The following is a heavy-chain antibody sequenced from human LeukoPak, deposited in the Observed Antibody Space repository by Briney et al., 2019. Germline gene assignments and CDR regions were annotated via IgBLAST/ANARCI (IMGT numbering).Heavy chain of an antibody. CDR1: GFTFISYG. Sequence: PGGSLRLSCAASGFTFISYGMSWVRQAPGKGLEWGSSIRSRSAHIYHAHSVKGRFTISRENAKNSLFLQMNSLRAEDTAVYYCAKDHDSGDYPYYFDYWGQGTLVTVSS. CDR2: IRSRSAHI. D-gene: IGHD4-17*01. V-gene: IGHV3-21*04. J-gene: IGHJ4*02. CDR3: AKDHDSGDYPYYFDY.